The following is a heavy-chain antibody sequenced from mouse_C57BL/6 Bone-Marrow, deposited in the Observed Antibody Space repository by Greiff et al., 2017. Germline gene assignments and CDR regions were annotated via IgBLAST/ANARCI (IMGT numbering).Heavy chain of an antibody. V-gene: IGHV1-69*01. Sequence: QVQLQQSGAELVMPGASVKLSCKASGYTFTSYWMHWVKQRPGQGLEWIGEIDPSDSYTNYNQKFKGKSTLTVDKSSSTAYMQLSSLTSEDSAVYYCARWDWDEGYWGQGTTRTVSS. CDR2: IDPSDSYT. D-gene: IGHD4-1*01. J-gene: IGHJ2*01. CDR3: ARWDWDEGY. CDR1: GYTFTSYW.